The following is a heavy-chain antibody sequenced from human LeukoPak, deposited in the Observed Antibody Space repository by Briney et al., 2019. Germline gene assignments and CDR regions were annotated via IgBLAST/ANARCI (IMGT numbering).Heavy chain of an antibody. Sequence: PGGSLRLSCAAAGFTVNNNWMNWVRQAPGKGLEWVSLIFSGGDTQYADSVKDRFTISRDASKNTLYLQMSNLRAEDSAVYYCARDPSAVTANTYAWGQGTLLTVSS. D-gene: IGHD2-2*01. CDR2: IFSGGDT. CDR3: ARDPSAVTANTYA. V-gene: IGHV3-66*01. J-gene: IGHJ5*02. CDR1: GFTVNNNW.